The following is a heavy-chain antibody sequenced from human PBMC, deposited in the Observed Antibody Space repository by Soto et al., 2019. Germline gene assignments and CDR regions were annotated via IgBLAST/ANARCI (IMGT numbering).Heavy chain of an antibody. V-gene: IGHV3-9*01. Sequence: GGSLRLSCAASGFTFDDYAMHWVRQAPGKGLEWVSGISWNSGSIGYADSVKGRFTISRDNAKNSLYLQMNSLRAEDTALYYCAKDIFGVPRNGVDVWGQGTTVTVSS. CDR3: AKDIFGVPRNGVDV. CDR2: ISWNSGSI. D-gene: IGHD3-3*01. J-gene: IGHJ6*02. CDR1: GFTFDDYA.